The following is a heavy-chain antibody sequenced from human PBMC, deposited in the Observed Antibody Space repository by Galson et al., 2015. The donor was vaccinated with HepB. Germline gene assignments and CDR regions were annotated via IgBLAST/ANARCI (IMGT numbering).Heavy chain of an antibody. CDR2: INHSGST. D-gene: IGHD3-9*01. CDR3: ARMHDILTGPTKVFDY. V-gene: IGHV4-34*01. CDR1: GGSFSGYY. Sequence: SETLSLTCAVYGGSFSGYYWSWIRQPPGKGLEWIGEINHSGSTNYNPSLKSRVTISVDTSKNQFSLKLSSVTAADTAVYYCARMHDILTGPTKVFDYWGQGTLVTVSS. J-gene: IGHJ4*02.